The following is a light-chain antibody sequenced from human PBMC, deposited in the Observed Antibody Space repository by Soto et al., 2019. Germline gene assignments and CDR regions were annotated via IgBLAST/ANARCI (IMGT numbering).Light chain of an antibody. CDR2: EVN. J-gene: IGLJ2*01. CDR3: ISYAGSNCL. CDR1: SSTIGDFNS. Sequence: QSALTQPPSASGSPGQSVTISCTGTSSTIGDFNSVSWYQHHPDKAPKLVIYEVNKRPSGVPDRFSGSKSGNTASLTVSGLQDEDEDDYYCISYAGSNCLFGGGTKVTVL. V-gene: IGLV2-8*01.